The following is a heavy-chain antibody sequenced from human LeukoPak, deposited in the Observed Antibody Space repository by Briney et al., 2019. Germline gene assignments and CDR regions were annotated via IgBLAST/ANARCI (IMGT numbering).Heavy chain of an antibody. D-gene: IGHD5-18*01. CDR2: SIPIFRTA. CDR3: ARAVDTAMGTYYMDV. CDR1: GGTFSSYA. Sequence: SVKVSCKASGGTFSSYAISWVRQAPGQGLEWMGGSIPIFRTANYAQKFQGRVTITTDEATTTAYMELSSLRSEDTAVYYCARAVDTAMGTYYMDVWGKGTTVTVSS. V-gene: IGHV1-69*05. J-gene: IGHJ6*03.